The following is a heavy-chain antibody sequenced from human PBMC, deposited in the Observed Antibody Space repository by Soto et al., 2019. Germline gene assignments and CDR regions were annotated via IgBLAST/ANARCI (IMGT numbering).Heavy chain of an antibody. CDR3: TTDSPHIVATGFYYYYYGMDV. CDR2: IKSKTDGGTT. CDR1: GFTFSNAW. Sequence: GGSLRLSCAASGFTFSNAWMNWVRQAPGKGLEWVGRIKSKTDGGTTDYAAPVKGRFTISRDDSKNTLYLQMNSLKTEDTAVYYCTTDSPHIVATGFYYYYYGMDVWGQGTTVTVSS. V-gene: IGHV3-15*07. J-gene: IGHJ6*02. D-gene: IGHD5-12*01.